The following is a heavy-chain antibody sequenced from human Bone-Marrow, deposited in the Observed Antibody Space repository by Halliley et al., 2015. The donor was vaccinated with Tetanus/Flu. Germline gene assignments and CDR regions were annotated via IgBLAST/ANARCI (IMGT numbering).Heavy chain of an antibody. CDR3: ARANLGVVHAYAMDV. J-gene: IGHJ6*02. CDR2: ISGSGRSI. V-gene: IGHV3-48*03. D-gene: IGHD2-2*01. Sequence: SFISGSGRSIYYADSVKGRFTISRDNAKNSLYLQMNSLRAEDTAVYYCARANLGVVHAYAMDVWGQGTTVTVSS.